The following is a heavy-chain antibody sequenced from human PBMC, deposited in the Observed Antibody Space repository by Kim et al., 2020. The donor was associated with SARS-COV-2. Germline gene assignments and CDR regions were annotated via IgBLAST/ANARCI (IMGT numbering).Heavy chain of an antibody. D-gene: IGHD1-20*01. J-gene: IGHJ4*02. CDR3: AREYNWNDVGDY. V-gene: IGHV1-69*01. Sequence: NYAQKFQGRVTITADESTSTAYMELSSLRSEDTAVYYCAREYNWNDVGDYWGQGTLVTVSS.